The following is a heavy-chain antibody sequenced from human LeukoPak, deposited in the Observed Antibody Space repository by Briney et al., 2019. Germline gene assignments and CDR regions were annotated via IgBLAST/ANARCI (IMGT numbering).Heavy chain of an antibody. D-gene: IGHD6-19*01. J-gene: IGHJ4*02. CDR1: GDSISSSRYY. CDR3: GSLYRSAWSVDY. Sequence: KPSETLSLTCTVSGDSISSSRYYWGWIRQPPGKGLEWIGTFYYSGSTYYNPSLKSRVTISVHTSKNQFSLRLTSVTATDTAVYYCGSLYRSAWSVDYWGQGTLVTVSS. V-gene: IGHV4-39*01. CDR2: FYYSGST.